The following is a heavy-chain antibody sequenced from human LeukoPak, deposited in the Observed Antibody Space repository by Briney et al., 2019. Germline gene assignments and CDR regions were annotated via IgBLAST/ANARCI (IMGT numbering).Heavy chain of an antibody. V-gene: IGHV4-61*02. CDR3: ARNRGYDLGDAFDI. CDR2: IYTSGST. J-gene: IGHJ3*02. CDR1: GGSISSGSYY. D-gene: IGHD5-12*01. Sequence: SQTLSLTCTVSGGSISSGSYYWSWIRQPAGKGLEWIGRIYTSGSTNYNPSLKSRVTISVDTSKNQFPLKLSSVTAADTAVYYCARNRGYDLGDAFDIWGQGTMATVSS.